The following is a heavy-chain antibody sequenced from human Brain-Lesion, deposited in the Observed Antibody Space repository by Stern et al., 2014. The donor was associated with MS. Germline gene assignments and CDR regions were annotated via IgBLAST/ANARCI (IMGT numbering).Heavy chain of an antibody. J-gene: IGHJ4*02. D-gene: IGHD2-2*01. CDR1: GYTFSSYD. CDR2: MNPYSGNA. CDR3: ARAVRNQLLSEY. V-gene: IGHV1-8*01. Sequence: VQLVESGAEVKKPGASVKVSCKASGYTFSSYDITWVRQASGHGLAWMGGMNPYSGNAGYAQKFKGKVSMTSDPSISTVYMELTSLTSDDTAVYFCARAVRNQLLSEYWGQGTLVTVSS.